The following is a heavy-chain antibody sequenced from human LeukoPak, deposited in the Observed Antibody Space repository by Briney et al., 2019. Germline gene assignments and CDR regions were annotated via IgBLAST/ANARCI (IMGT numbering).Heavy chain of an antibody. Sequence: VGALRLSCTASGFTFADYWMTWVRQAPGKGREWVANIRQEEREKYYVDSVKGRFTIPRDNTANALYLHMNSLRADDTAVYYCGRERNWGGSESDYWGQGTLVSASS. D-gene: IGHD3-16*01. CDR2: IRQEEREK. CDR3: GRERNWGGSESDY. CDR1: GFTFADYW. V-gene: IGHV3-7*01. J-gene: IGHJ4*02.